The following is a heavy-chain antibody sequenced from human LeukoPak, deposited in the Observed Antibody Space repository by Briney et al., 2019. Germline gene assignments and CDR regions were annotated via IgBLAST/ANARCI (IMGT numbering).Heavy chain of an antibody. Sequence: SETLSLTCNVSCGDIRGYYWSWMRQPPGKGLEWIGHIYYTGNTNYNPSLKSRVTISVDTSKNQFSLKLSSVTAADTAVYYCAGGDIVVVPAAIDYWGQGTLVTVSS. J-gene: IGHJ4*02. CDR2: IYYTGNT. V-gene: IGHV4-59*01. CDR3: AGGDIVVVPAAIDY. D-gene: IGHD2-2*01. CDR1: CGDIRGYY.